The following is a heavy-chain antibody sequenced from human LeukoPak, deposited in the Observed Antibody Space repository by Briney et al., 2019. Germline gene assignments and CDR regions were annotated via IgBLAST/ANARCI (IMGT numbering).Heavy chain of an antibody. D-gene: IGHD1-26*01. CDR3: SRESGAFCPFGY. CDR2: INHSGST. J-gene: IGHJ4*02. Sequence: SETLSLTCAVYGGSFSGYYWSWIRQPPGKGLEWIGEINHSGSTNYNPSLKSRVTISVDTSKKQFSLKLTSVTAADTAIYYCSRESGAFCPFGYWGQGTLVIVPS. V-gene: IGHV4-34*01. CDR1: GGSFSGYY.